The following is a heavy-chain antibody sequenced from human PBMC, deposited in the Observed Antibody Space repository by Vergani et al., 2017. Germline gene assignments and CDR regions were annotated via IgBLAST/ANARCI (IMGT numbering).Heavy chain of an antibody. CDR1: GFTFSDHY. D-gene: IGHD3-10*01. J-gene: IGHJ6*02. V-gene: IGHV3-11*04. Sequence: QVQLVESGGGLVKPGGSLRLSCAASGFTFSDHYMSWVRQAPGKGLEWISYMSSGDSIYYADSVKGRFTVSRDNTKNTLYLQMNSLRAEDTAVYYCARGTDAGSSVSYNYYAMDVGGQGTTVSVSS. CDR3: ARGTDAGSSVSYNYYAMDV. CDR2: MSSGDSI.